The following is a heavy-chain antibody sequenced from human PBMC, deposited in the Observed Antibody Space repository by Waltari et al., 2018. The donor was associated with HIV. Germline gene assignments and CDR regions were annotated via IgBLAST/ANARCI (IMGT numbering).Heavy chain of an antibody. D-gene: IGHD3-22*01. V-gene: IGHV3-15*01. CDR3: TTAYDSSGYYCLPWFQH. Sequence: EVQLVESGGGLVKPGGSLRLSCAASGFTFSNAWMSWVRQAPGKGLEWVGRIKSKTDGGTTDYAAPVKGRFTISRDDSKNTLYLQMNSLKTEDTAVYYCTTAYDSSGYYCLPWFQHWGQGTLVTVSS. CDR2: IKSKTDGGTT. J-gene: IGHJ1*01. CDR1: GFTFSNAW.